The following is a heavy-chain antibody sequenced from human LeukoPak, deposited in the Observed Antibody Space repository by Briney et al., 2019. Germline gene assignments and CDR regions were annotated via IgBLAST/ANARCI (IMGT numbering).Heavy chain of an antibody. CDR1: GFTFSRFA. Sequence: RGSLRLSCAASGFTFSRFAMNWVRQASGKGLEWVSYIRSSGGSIYYADSVKGRFTISRDNAKNLLFLQMNSLRAEDTAIYHCARSLFPFFDYWGQGSLLTVPS. D-gene: IGHD3-3*01. CDR2: IRSSGGSI. J-gene: IGHJ4*02. CDR3: ARSLFPFFDY. V-gene: IGHV3-48*03.